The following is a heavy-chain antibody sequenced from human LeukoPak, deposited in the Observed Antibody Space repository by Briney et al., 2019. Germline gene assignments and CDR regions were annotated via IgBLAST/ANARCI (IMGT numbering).Heavy chain of an antibody. CDR3: ARDRGSSSFEGAFDI. CDR2: ISYDGSNK. CDR1: GFTFSSYA. J-gene: IGHJ3*02. D-gene: IGHD6-6*01. V-gene: IGHV3-30-3*01. Sequence: GGSLRLSCAASGFTFSSYAMHWVRQAPGKGLEWVAVISYDGSNKYYADSVKGRFTISRDNSKNTLYLQMNSLRAEDTAVYYCARDRGSSSFEGAFDIWGQGTMVTVSS.